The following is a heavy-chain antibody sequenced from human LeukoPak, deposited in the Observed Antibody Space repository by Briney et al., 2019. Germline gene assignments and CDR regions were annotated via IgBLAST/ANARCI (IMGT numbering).Heavy chain of an antibody. CDR1: GFTFSSYT. CDR3: ARALTTLTYEGY. CDR2: ISGSNSYI. D-gene: IGHD1-1*01. J-gene: IGHJ4*02. V-gene: IGHV3-21*01. Sequence: GGSLRLSCAASGFTFSSYTMHWIRQAPGKGLEWVSSISGSNSYIFYADSVKGRFTVSRDNAKDSLYLQMNSLRAEDTAVYYCARALTTLTYEGYWGQGTLVAVSS.